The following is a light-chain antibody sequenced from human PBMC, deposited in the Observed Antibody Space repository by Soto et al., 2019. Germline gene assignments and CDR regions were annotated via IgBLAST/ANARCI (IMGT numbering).Light chain of an antibody. CDR1: QSVSSY. Sequence: EIVLTQSPATLSLSPGERATHSCRASQSVSSYLAWYQQKPGQAPRLLIYDASNRATGIPARFSGSGSGTDFTLTISSLEPEDFAVYYCQQRSNWPPGWTFGQGTKLEIK. J-gene: IGKJ2*01. V-gene: IGKV3-11*01. CDR3: QQRSNWPPGWT. CDR2: DAS.